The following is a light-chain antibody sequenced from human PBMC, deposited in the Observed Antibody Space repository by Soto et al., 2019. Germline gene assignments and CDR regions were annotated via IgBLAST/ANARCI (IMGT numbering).Light chain of an antibody. J-gene: IGKJ2*03. Sequence: EIVLTQSPGTLSLSLGERATLSCRASQSVSSNYLAWYQQKPGQAPRLLIYGTSSRATGIPDRFSGSGSGTDFTLGISRLEPEDFAVYYCQQYGNGNSPRYSFGQGTRLEIK. CDR1: QSVSSNY. CDR3: QQYGNGNSPRYS. CDR2: GTS. V-gene: IGKV3-20*01.